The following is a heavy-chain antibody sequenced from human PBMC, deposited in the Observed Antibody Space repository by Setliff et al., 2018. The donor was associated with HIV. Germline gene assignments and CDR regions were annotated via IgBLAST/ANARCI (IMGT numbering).Heavy chain of an antibody. CDR2: IYHSGPT. Sequence: PSETLSLTCTVSGGSFTDSDYYWAWVRQAPGKGLEWIGSIYHSGPTYYNPSLKGRITMSVDTSRNQFSQRLTYVTATDTAVYFCARLEQLINWFDPWGQGTLVTVSS. D-gene: IGHD1-1*01. CDR3: ARLEQLINWFDP. J-gene: IGHJ5*02. CDR1: GGSFTDSDYY. V-gene: IGHV4-39*01.